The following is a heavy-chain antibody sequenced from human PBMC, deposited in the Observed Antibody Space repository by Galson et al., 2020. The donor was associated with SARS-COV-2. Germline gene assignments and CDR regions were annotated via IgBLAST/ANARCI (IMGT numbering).Heavy chain of an antibody. CDR1: EDSFTNYW. CDR3: ARQTVQMPDPFYYYYYMDV. J-gene: IGHJ6*03. D-gene: IGHD2-2*01. CDR2: VYPGDSDT. V-gene: IGHV5-51*01. Sequence: GESLKISCKGSEDSFTNYWIGWVRQMPGKGLEWMGIVYPGDSDTRYNPSFQGQVTISADKSINTAYLQWSSLKASDTAIYYCARQTVQMPDPFYYYYYMDVWGDGTTVTVSS.